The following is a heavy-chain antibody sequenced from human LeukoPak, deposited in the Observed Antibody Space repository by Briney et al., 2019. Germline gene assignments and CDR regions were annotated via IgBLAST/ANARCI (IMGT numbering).Heavy chain of an antibody. CDR1: GGSISSYY. D-gene: IGHD5-18*01. J-gene: IGHJ5*02. CDR2: IYYSGST. Sequence: SETLSLTCTVSGGSISSYYWSWIRQPPGKGLEWIGYIYYSGSTNYNPSLKSRVTISVDTSKNHFSLKLSSVTAADTAVYYCARDTDSYGYSWFDPWGQGTLVTVSS. V-gene: IGHV4-59*01. CDR3: ARDTDSYGYSWFDP.